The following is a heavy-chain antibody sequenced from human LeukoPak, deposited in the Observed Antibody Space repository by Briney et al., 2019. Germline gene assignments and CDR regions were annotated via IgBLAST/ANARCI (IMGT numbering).Heavy chain of an antibody. Sequence: SVKVSCKASGGTFSSYAISWVRQAPGQGLEWMGGIIPIFGTANYAQKFQGRVTITADESTSTAYMELSSLRSEDTAVYYCAMDYGDYVSSAEYFQHWGQGTLVTVSS. J-gene: IGHJ1*01. V-gene: IGHV1-69*13. CDR3: AMDYGDYVSSAEYFQH. CDR1: GGTFSSYA. CDR2: IIPIFGTA. D-gene: IGHD4-17*01.